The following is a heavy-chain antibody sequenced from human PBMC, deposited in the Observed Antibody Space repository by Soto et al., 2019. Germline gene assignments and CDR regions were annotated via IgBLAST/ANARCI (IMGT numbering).Heavy chain of an antibody. V-gene: IGHV3-33*01. D-gene: IGHD3-3*01. J-gene: IGHJ6*02. CDR1: GFTFSSYG. Sequence: PGGSLRLSCAASGFTFSSYGMHWVRQAPGKGLEWVAVIWYDGSNKYYADSVKGRFTISRDNSKNTLYLQMNSLRAEDTAVYYCARDLTIFGVVNPYYYYGMDVWGQGTTVTVSS. CDR2: IWYDGSNK. CDR3: ARDLTIFGVVNPYYYYGMDV.